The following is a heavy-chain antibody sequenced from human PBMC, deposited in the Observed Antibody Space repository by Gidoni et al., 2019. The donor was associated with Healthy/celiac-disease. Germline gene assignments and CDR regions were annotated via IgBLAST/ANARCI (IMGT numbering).Heavy chain of an antibody. J-gene: IGHJ4*02. D-gene: IGHD6-19*01. CDR3: AKGKGISVAATMGYFDY. V-gene: IGHV3-23*01. CDR2: ISGSGGTT. Sequence: EVQLLESGGGLIQPEGSLRLSCAASGFIFSNYAMNWVRQAPGKGLEWVSVISGSGGTTFYADSVKGRFTISRDNSKNTLYLQMDSLRAEDTALYYCAKGKGISVAATMGYFDYWGQGTLVTVSS. CDR1: GFIFSNYA.